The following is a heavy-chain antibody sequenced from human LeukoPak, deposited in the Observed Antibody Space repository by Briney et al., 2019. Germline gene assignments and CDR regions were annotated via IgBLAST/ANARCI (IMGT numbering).Heavy chain of an antibody. CDR3: AKEMDYYDSSGYYYSPVDY. CDR1: GFTFSSYA. J-gene: IGHJ4*02. Sequence: GGSLRLSCAASGFTFSSYAMHWVRQAPGKGLEWVAVISYDGSNKYYADSVKGRFTISRDNSKNTLYLQMNSLRAEDTAVYYCAKEMDYYDSSGYYYSPVDYWGQGTLVTVSS. V-gene: IGHV3-30-3*01. CDR2: ISYDGSNK. D-gene: IGHD3-22*01.